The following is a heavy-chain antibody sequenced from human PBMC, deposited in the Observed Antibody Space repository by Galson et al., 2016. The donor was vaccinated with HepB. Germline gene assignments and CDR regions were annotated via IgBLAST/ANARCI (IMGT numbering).Heavy chain of an antibody. Sequence: SVKVSCKVSGHTLTEISIHWVRQPPGKGLEWMGGFDAEEGDTIYAQNFEGRVTMTEDTSTNTAYLELNSLRFEDTAVYYCAADRITLVRDAVINYRWFDPWGQGTLVTVSS. CDR2: FDAEEGDT. J-gene: IGHJ5*02. CDR3: AADRITLVRDAVINYRWFDP. CDR1: GHTLTEIS. V-gene: IGHV1-24*01. D-gene: IGHD3-10*01.